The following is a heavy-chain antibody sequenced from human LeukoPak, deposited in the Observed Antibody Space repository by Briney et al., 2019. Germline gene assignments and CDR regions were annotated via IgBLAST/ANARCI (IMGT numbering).Heavy chain of an antibody. Sequence: GSLRLSCAASGFTFSNAWMSWVRQPPGRGLEWIGSIYHGGSTYYNPALKSRVTMSVDTSKNQVSLKRSFVTAADTAVYYCARATGFTSGWRWFDPWGQGTRVTVSS. D-gene: IGHD6-19*01. CDR2: IYHGGST. J-gene: IGHJ5*02. V-gene: IGHV4-4*02. CDR3: ARATGFTSGWRWFDP. CDR1: GFTFSNAW.